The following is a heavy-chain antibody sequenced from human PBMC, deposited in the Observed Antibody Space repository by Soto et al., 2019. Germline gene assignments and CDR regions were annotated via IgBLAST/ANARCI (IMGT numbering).Heavy chain of an antibody. V-gene: IGHV3-9*01. CDR3: AKRGWNDHYFDY. CDR2: ISWNSDNI. J-gene: IGHJ4*02. Sequence: EVQLVESGGGLVQPGRSLRLSCAASGFTFDDYAMHWVRQAPGKGLEWVSGISWNSDNIGYADSVKGRFTISRDNAKNSLFLQMKSLRAEDTALYYCAKRGWNDHYFDYWGQGTLVTVSS. CDR1: GFTFDDYA. D-gene: IGHD1-1*01.